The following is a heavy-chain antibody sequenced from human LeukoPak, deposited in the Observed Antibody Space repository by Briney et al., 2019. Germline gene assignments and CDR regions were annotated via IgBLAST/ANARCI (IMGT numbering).Heavy chain of an antibody. D-gene: IGHD2-2*01. Sequence: ASVKVSCKASGYTFSSYAIHWVRQAPGQSLEWMGWTNTGNGNTKYSQKFQGRVTIARDTSASTAYMELTSLVSEDTAVYYCARETFGTSRPSDYWGQGTLVTVSS. CDR3: ARETFGTSRPSDY. V-gene: IGHV1-3*04. CDR1: GYTFSSYA. J-gene: IGHJ4*02. CDR2: TNTGNGNT.